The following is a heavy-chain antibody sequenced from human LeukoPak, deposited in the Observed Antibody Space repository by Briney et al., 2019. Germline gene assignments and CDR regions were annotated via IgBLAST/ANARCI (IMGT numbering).Heavy chain of an antibody. CDR2: IYTSGST. CDR3: ARFEAYPLYYYYYMDV. CDR1: GGSISSGGYY. V-gene: IGHV4-61*02. J-gene: IGHJ6*03. Sequence: SQTLSLTCTVSGGSISSGGYYWSWIRQPAGKGLEWFGRIYTSGSTNYNPSLKSRVTISVDTSKNQFSLKLSSVTAADTAVYYCARFEAYPLYYYYYMDVWGKGTTVTVSS.